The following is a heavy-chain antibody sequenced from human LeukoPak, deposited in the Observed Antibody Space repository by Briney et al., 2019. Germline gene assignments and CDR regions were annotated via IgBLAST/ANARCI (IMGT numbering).Heavy chain of an antibody. CDR2: ITGSGGST. D-gene: IGHD3-10*01. Sequence: PGGSLRLSCAPSGFTFDNFAMTWFRQAPGKGLEWVSEITGSGGSTYYADSVKGRCTISRDNSKNTLYLQMNSLRAEDTAIYYCARELFDFDYWGQGTLVTVSS. J-gene: IGHJ4*02. V-gene: IGHV3-23*01. CDR1: GFTFDNFA. CDR3: ARELFDFDY.